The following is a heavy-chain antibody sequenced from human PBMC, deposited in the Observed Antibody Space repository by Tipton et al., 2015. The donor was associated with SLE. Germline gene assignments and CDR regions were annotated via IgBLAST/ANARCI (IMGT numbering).Heavy chain of an antibody. V-gene: IGHV3-9*01. J-gene: IGHJ3*02. CDR3: AKDITIFGVVAPLDI. Sequence: SLRLSCAASGFTFDDYAMHWVRQAPGKGLEWVSGTSWNSGSIGYADSVKGRFTISRDNAKNSLYLQMNSLRAEDTASYYCAKDITIFGVVAPLDIWGQGTMVTVSS. CDR1: GFTFDDYA. D-gene: IGHD3-3*01. CDR2: TSWNSGSI.